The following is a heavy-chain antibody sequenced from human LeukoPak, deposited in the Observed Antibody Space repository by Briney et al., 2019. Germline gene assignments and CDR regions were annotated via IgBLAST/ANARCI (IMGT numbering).Heavy chain of an antibody. CDR2: ISYDGSNK. J-gene: IGHJ4*02. CDR3: AKEFGSSGWPDTGLPYYFDY. Sequence: GGSLRLSCAASGFTFSSYGMHWVRQAPGKGLEWVAVISYDGSNKYYADSVKGRLTISRDNSKNTLYLQMNSLRAEDTAVYYCAKEFGSSGWPDTGLPYYFDYWGQGTLVTVSS. D-gene: IGHD6-19*01. V-gene: IGHV3-30*18. CDR1: GFTFSSYG.